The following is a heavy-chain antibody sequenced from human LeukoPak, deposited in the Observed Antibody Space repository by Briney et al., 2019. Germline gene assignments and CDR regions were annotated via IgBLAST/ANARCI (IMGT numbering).Heavy chain of an antibody. Sequence: PSETLSLTCTVSGCSISSGYYWGWIRQPPGKGLEWIGSIYHSGSTYYNPSLKSRVTISVDTSKNQFSLKLTSVTAADTAVYYCARGRGRDGDNLTRWGQGTLVTVSS. CDR2: IYHSGST. CDR1: GCSISSGYY. CDR3: ARGRGRDGDNLTR. D-gene: IGHD5-24*01. V-gene: IGHV4-38-2*02. J-gene: IGHJ4*02.